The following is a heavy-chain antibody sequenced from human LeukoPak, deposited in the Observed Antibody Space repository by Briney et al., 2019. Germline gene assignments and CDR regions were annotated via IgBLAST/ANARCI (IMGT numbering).Heavy chain of an antibody. CDR3: ARGVCTSTSCYLFDY. CDR2: ISSSSSYI. J-gene: IGHJ4*02. CDR1: TFTFSSYS. Sequence: GGSLRLSCAASTFTFSSYSMNWVRQAPGKGLEWVSSISSSSSYIYYSDSVKGRFTISRDNAKNSLYLQMNSLRAEDTAVYYCARGVCTSTSCYLFDYWGQGTLVTVSS. D-gene: IGHD2-2*01. V-gene: IGHV3-21*01.